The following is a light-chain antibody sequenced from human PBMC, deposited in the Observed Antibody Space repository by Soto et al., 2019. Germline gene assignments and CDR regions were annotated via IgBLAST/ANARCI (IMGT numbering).Light chain of an antibody. CDR2: AAS. V-gene: IGKV1-39*01. J-gene: IGKJ1*01. CDR1: QSISSY. CDR3: QQSYRTPRT. Sequence: DIQMTQSPSSLSASVGDIVTITCRASQSISSYLNWYQQKPGKAPKLLIYAASSLLSVVPSRFSGTRSGTEFTLTISSMQPEDFATYYCQQSYRTPRTFGQGTNVEIK.